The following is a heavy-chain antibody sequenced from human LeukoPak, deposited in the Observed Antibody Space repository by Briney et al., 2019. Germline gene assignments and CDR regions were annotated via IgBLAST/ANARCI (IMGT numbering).Heavy chain of an antibody. CDR3: ARWSSSSGVI. J-gene: IGHJ3*02. D-gene: IGHD3-10*01. Sequence: SETLSLTRTVSAYSISSGYYWGWIRQPPGKGLEWVGSIYHSGSTYYNPSLKSRVTTSVDTSKNQFSLKLSSVTAADTAVYYCARWSSSSGVIWGQGTMVTVSS. CDR2: IYHSGST. CDR1: AYSISSGYY. V-gene: IGHV4-38-2*02.